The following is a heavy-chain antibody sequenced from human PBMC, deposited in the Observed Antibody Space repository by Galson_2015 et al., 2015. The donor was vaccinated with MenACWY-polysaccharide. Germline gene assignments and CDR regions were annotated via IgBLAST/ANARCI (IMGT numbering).Heavy chain of an antibody. D-gene: IGHD5-24*01. CDR2: INPGDSDT. Sequence: QSGAEVKKPGESLTISCKGSGYSFTYWIAWVRQMPGKGLEWMGVINPGDSDTRYSPSFQGQVTISADKSISSVYLQWNSLKASDTAMYYCARQDGSALFFFDSWGQGTLVTVSS. J-gene: IGHJ4*02. CDR3: ARQDGSALFFFDS. V-gene: IGHV5-51*01. CDR1: GYSFTYW.